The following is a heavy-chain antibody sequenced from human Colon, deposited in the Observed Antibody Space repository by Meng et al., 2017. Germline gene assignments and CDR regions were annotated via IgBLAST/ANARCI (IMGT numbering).Heavy chain of an antibody. CDR2: ISYDGTNK. CDR3: ARGGVVAAISHYFDY. V-gene: IGHV3-30*04. Sequence: GESLKISCSASAFTFSSYAIHWVRQAPGKGLESVAVISYDGTNKYYADSVKGRFTISRDNSKNTLYLQMNSLRVDDTAVYYCARGGVVAAISHYFDYWGQGTLVTVSS. CDR1: AFTFSSYA. J-gene: IGHJ4*02. D-gene: IGHD2-15*01.